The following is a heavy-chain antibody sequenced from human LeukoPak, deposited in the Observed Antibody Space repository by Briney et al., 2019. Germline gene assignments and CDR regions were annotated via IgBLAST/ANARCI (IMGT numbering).Heavy chain of an antibody. Sequence: GRSLRLSCAASGFTFSDYAMHWVRQAPGKGLEWVAVISYGGSNEYYADSVKGRFTISRDNSKNTLYLQMNSLRAEDTAVYYCARDSGFADYWGQRTLVTVSS. CDR1: GFTFSDYA. CDR3: ARDSGFADY. V-gene: IGHV3-30*04. J-gene: IGHJ4*02. CDR2: ISYGGSNE.